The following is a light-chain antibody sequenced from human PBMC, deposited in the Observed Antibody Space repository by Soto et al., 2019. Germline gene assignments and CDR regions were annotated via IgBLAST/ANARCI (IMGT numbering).Light chain of an antibody. V-gene: IGKV3-11*01. CDR2: DAY. CDR1: QSFRGL. CDR3: QQLHMGPIT. Sequence: EVVLTQSPVTLSLSPGERATLSCRASQSFRGLLAWYQQKPGQAPRLLIYDAYNRATGIPPRFSGSGSGTDFTLTISSLEPEDSAVYYCQQLHMGPITFGQGTRLESK. J-gene: IGKJ5*01.